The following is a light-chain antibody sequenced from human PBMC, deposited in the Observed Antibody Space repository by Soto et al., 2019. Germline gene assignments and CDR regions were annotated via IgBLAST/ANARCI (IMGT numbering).Light chain of an antibody. CDR3: QHYDDLPWT. CDR2: AAS. Sequence: DIQMTQSPSSLSASVGDRVTITCQASKDIKNYLNWYQQKPGKAPKLLIYAASILETGVPSRFRGSGSGTDFTFTISSLQPEDIATYYCQHYDDLPWTFGQGTKVAIK. CDR1: KDIKNY. V-gene: IGKV1-33*01. J-gene: IGKJ1*01.